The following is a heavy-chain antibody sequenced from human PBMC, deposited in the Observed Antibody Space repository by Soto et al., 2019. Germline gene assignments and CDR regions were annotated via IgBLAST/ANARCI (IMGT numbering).Heavy chain of an antibody. CDR2: ISGSGGST. CDR1: GFTFSSYA. J-gene: IGHJ6*02. V-gene: IGHV3-23*01. CDR3: AKDTAAAGTMYYYGMDV. Sequence: PGGSLRLSCAASGFTFSSYAMSWVRQAPGKGLEWVSAISGSGGSTYYADSVKGRFTISRDNSKNTLYLQMNSLRAEDTALYYCAKDTAAAGTMYYYGMDVWGQGTTVTVSS. D-gene: IGHD6-13*01.